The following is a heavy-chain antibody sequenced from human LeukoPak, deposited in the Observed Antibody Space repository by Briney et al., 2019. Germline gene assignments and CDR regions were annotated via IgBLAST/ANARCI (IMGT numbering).Heavy chain of an antibody. CDR2: IHYSGRT. J-gene: IGHJ4*02. V-gene: IGHV4-59*08. CDR3: AKHEGTAGLFDS. D-gene: IGHD6-13*01. CDR1: GDSIRSYH. Sequence: PSETLSLTCTVSGDSIRSYHWSWIRQPPGKGLEWIGHIHYSGRTNYNPSLRSRVTISVDTSKNQFSLKLTSVTAADTAVYYCAKHEGTAGLFDSWGQGTLVTVSS.